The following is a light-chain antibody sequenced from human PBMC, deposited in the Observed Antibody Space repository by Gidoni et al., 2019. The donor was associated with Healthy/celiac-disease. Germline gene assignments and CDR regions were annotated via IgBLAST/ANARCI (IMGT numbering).Light chain of an antibody. CDR3: SSHTSSSTGV. V-gene: IGLV2-14*01. CDR1: SSDVGGYNS. CDR2: EVS. Sequence: QSALPQPVSVSGSPGQSITISCTGTSSDVGGYNSVSWYQQHPGKAPKLMIYEVSNRPSGVSNRFSGAKSGNTASLTISGLQAEDEADYYCSSHTSSSTGVFGTGTKVTVL. J-gene: IGLJ1*01.